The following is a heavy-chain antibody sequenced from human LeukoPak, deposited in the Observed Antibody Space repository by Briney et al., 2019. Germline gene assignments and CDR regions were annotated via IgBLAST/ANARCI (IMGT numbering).Heavy chain of an antibody. CDR1: GFTFSSYA. V-gene: IGHV3-23*01. CDR2: ISGSGGST. CDR3: AKRKYGGIMVED. J-gene: IGHJ4*02. Sequence: GGSLRLSCVASGFTFSSYAMSWVRQAPGKGLEWVSAISGSGGSTYYADSVKGRFTISRDNSKNTLYLQMNSLRAEDTAVYYCAKRKYGGIMVEDWGQGALVTVSS. D-gene: IGHD3-16*01.